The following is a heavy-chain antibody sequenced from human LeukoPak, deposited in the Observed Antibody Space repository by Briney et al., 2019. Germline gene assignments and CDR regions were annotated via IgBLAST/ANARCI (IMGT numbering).Heavy chain of an antibody. V-gene: IGHV3-66*01. CDR2: IYSGGST. CDR3: ARVIVGDVYDAFDI. Sequence: PGGSLRLSCAASGLTVSNNYMSWVRQAPEKGLEWVAIIYSGGSTYYPDSVKGRFTLSRDSSKNTLYLQMNSLRAEDTAVYYCARVIVGDVYDAFDIWGLGTLVTVSS. D-gene: IGHD1-26*01. J-gene: IGHJ3*02. CDR1: GLTVSNNY.